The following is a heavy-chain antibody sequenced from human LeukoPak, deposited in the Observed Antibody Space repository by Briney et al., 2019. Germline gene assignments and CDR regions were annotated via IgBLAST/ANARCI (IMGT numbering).Heavy chain of an antibody. D-gene: IGHD1-26*01. CDR2: ISSSSSYI. CDR1: GFTFSSYS. CDR3: ARGRSGSYSAFDI. V-gene: IGHV3-21*01. J-gene: IGHJ3*02. Sequence: PGGSLRLSCAVSGFTFSSYSMNWVRQAPGKGLEWVSSISSSSSYIYYADSVKGRFTISRDNAKNSLYLQMNSLRAEDTAVYYCARGRSGSYSAFDIWGQGTMVTVSS.